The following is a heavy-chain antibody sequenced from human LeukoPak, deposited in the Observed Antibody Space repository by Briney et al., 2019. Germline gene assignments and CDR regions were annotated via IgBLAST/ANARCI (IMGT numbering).Heavy chain of an antibody. D-gene: IGHD3-22*01. CDR3: AREKYYYDSSGYNAFDI. J-gene: IGHJ3*02. V-gene: IGHV4-61*02. CDR1: GGSISSDDSY. CDR2: IYTSGST. Sequence: SETLSLTCTVSGGSISSDDSYWSWIRQPAGKGLEWIGRIYTSGSTDYNPSLKSRVTISLDTSKNQFSLKLSSVTAADTAVYYCAREKYYYDSSGYNAFDIWGQGTMVTVSS.